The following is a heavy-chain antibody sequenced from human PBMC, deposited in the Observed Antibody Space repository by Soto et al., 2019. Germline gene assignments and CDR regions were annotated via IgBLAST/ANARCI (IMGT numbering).Heavy chain of an antibody. D-gene: IGHD3-22*01. V-gene: IGHV3-30*18. CDR1: GFTFSSYG. Sequence: GALRLSCAASGFTFSSYGMHWVRQAPGKGLEWVAVISYDGSNKYYADSVKGRFTISRDNSKNTLYLQMNSLRAEDTAVYYCANGEGDYYDSSGYYPSFDYWGQGTLVTVSS. J-gene: IGHJ4*02. CDR3: ANGEGDYYDSSGYYPSFDY. CDR2: ISYDGSNK.